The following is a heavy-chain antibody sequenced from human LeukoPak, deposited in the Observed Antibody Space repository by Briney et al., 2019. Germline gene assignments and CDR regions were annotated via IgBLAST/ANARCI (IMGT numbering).Heavy chain of an antibody. D-gene: IGHD3-10*01. V-gene: IGHV3-11*04. Sequence: GGSLRLSCAASGFTVSSNYMSWIRQAPGKGLEWVSYISSSGSTIYYADSVKGRFTISRDNAKNSLYLQMNSLRAEDTAVYYCARDAVTFGWFDPWGQGTLVTVSS. CDR2: ISSSGSTI. CDR3: ARDAVTFGWFDP. CDR1: GFTVSSNY. J-gene: IGHJ5*02.